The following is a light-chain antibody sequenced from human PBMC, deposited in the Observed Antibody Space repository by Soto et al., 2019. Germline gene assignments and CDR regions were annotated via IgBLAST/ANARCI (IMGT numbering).Light chain of an antibody. CDR1: QSISSW. V-gene: IGKV1-5*01. J-gene: IGKJ2*01. CDR3: QQYNSYSPT. Sequence: DIQMTQSPSTLSASVGDRVTITCRASQSISSWLVWYQQKPGKAPKLLIYDASSLESGVPSRFSGSGSGTGFTLTISSLQPDDFATYYCQQYNSYSPTFGQGTKLEIK. CDR2: DAS.